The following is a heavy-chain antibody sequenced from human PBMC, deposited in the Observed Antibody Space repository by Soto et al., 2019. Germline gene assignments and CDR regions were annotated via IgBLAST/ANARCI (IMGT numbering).Heavy chain of an antibody. CDR2: ISTNGGST. CDR1: GFTFSNYA. Sequence: GGSLRLSCSASGFTFSNYAMHWVRQAPGKGLEYVSGISTNGGSTYYADSVKGRFTISRDNAKSTLYLQMNSLRAQDTAAYYCTRGFDYWGQGT. V-gene: IGHV3-64*04. CDR3: TRGFDY. J-gene: IGHJ4*02.